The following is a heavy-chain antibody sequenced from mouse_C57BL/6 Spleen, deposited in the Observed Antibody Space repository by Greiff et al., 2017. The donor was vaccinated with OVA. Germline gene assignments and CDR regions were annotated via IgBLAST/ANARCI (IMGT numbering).Heavy chain of an antibody. Sequence: EVKLMESGGGLVKPGGSLKLSCAASGFTFSDYGMHWVRQAPEKGLEWVAYISSGSSTIYYADTVKGRFTISRDNAKNTLFLQMTSLRSEDTAMYYCARLPYYGSSPAWFAYWGQGTLVTVSA. V-gene: IGHV5-17*01. CDR1: GFTFSDYG. CDR2: ISSGSSTI. CDR3: ARLPYYGSSPAWFAY. D-gene: IGHD1-1*01. J-gene: IGHJ3*01.